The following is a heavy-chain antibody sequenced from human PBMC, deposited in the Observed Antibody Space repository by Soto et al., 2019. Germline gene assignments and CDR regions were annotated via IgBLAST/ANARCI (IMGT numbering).Heavy chain of an antibody. CDR3: ARGLAPVVVAATWFDP. Sequence: SETLSLTCAVYGGSFSGYYWSWIRQPPGKGLEWIGEINHSGSTNYNPSLKSRVTISVDTSKNQFSLKLGSVTAADTAVYYCARGLAPVVVAATWFDPWGQGTLVTVSS. D-gene: IGHD2-15*01. CDR2: INHSGST. CDR1: GGSFSGYY. J-gene: IGHJ5*02. V-gene: IGHV4-34*01.